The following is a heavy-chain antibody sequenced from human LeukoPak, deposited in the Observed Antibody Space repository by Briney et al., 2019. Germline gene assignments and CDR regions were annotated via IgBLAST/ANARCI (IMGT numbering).Heavy chain of an antibody. CDR3: ANFVEMATIT. V-gene: IGHV3-23*01. CDR1: GFTFSSYA. Sequence: GGSLRLSCAASGFTFSSYAMSWVRPAPGKGLEWVSAISGSGGSTYYADSVKGRFTISRDTSKNTLYLQMNSLRAEDTAVYYRANFVEMATITWGQGTLVTVSS. J-gene: IGHJ5*02. CDR2: ISGSGGST. D-gene: IGHD5-24*01.